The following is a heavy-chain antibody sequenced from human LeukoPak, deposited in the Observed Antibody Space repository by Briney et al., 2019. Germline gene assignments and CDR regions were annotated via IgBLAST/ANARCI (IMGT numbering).Heavy chain of an antibody. D-gene: IGHD3-10*01. CDR2: IIPIFGTA. Sequence: SVKVSCKASGGTFSSYAISWVRQAPGQGLEWMGGIIPIFGTANYAQKFQGRVTITADESTSTAYMELSSLRSEDTAVYYCARGVTMVRGVISNNYYYYYGMDVWGEGTTVTVSS. CDR3: ARGVTMVRGVISNNYYYYYGMDV. CDR1: GGTFSSYA. V-gene: IGHV1-69*13. J-gene: IGHJ6*04.